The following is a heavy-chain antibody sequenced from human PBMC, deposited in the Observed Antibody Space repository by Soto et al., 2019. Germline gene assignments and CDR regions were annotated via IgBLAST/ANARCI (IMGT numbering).Heavy chain of an antibody. Sequence: EVQLLESGGNLVQPGASLRLSCAASGFTFGTYAMSWVRQAPGKGLEGVSTISASGSNTYYADSVKGRFTISRDNSKSTLYLQMNSLRAEDTAVYYCAKAKPFDCWGQGTLVTVSS. CDR1: GFTFGTYA. V-gene: IGHV3-23*01. CDR3: AKAKPFDC. J-gene: IGHJ4*02. CDR2: ISASGSNT.